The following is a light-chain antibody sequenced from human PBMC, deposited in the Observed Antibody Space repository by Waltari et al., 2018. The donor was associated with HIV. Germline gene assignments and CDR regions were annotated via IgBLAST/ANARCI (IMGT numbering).Light chain of an antibody. CDR1: QSITSTY. V-gene: IGKV3-20*01. J-gene: IGKJ5*01. CDR3: QQYGSSPIT. Sequence: SVLTQSLGTLSWSSAERPTLPCRPSQSITSTYLAWYQQNPGQAPTLLIYAASSRATGIPARSSCSGSGTDFTLTISRLEPEDFAVYYCQQYGSSPITFGQGTRLEIK. CDR2: AAS.